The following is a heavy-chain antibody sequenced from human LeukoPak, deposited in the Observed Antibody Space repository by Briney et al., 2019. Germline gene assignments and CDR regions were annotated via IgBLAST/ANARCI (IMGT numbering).Heavy chain of an antibody. CDR1: GGAFSGYF. D-gene: IGHD4-11*01. CDR2: AHHSGRA. V-gene: IGHV4-34*01. J-gene: IGHJ5*02. Sequence: SETLSLTCAVYGGAFSGYFWTWIRQPPGKGLEWIAEAHHSGRANYNPSLKSRVAISIDTSKNQFSLKMNSVTAADTAVYFCARGRKTLTTTIRETLKRDNYFDPWGQGTLVSVSS. CDR3: ARGRKTLTTTIRETLKRDNYFDP.